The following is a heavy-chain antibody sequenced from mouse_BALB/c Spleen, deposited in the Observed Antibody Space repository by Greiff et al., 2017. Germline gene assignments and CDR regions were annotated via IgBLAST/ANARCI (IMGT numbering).Heavy chain of an antibody. CDR1: GFTFSSYG. Sequence: EVKLMESGGGLVQPGGSLKLSCAASGFTFSSYGMSWVRQTPDKRLELVATINSNGGSTYYPDSVKGRFTISRDNAKNTLYLEMSSLRSEDTAMYYCATTITTVVGGDYYAMDYWGQGTSVTVSS. D-gene: IGHD1-1*01. J-gene: IGHJ4*01. CDR2: INSNGGST. V-gene: IGHV5-6-3*01. CDR3: ATTITTVVGGDYYAMDY.